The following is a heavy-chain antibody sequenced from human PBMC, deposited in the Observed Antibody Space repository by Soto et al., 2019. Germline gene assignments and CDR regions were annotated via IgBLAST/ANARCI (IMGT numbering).Heavy chain of an antibody. D-gene: IGHD5-12*01. J-gene: IGHJ4*02. Sequence: QVQLVESGGGVVQPGRSLRLSCAASGFTFSSFGMHWVRQAPGKGLEWVAVASYDGSYKYYADSVKGRFTISRDNSKNTLYLQMNSLRAEDTAVDYCAKERSVVATTPNFDNWGQGTLVTVSP. V-gene: IGHV3-30*18. CDR3: AKERSVVATTPNFDN. CDR2: ASYDGSYK. CDR1: GFTFSSFG.